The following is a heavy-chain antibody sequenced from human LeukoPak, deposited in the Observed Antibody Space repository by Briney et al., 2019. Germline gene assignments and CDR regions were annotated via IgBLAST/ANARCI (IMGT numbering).Heavy chain of an antibody. CDR2: LSSSSSYT. D-gene: IGHD3-9*01. CDR1: GFTFSAYY. Sequence: PGGSLRLSCAATGFTFSAYYMSWIRQAPGKRLEWVSYLSSSSSYTNYADSVKGRFTISRDNAKNSLYLQMNSLRAEDTAVYFCFRAEDGIRYFDWYNWFDPWGQGTLVTVSS. J-gene: IGHJ5*02. V-gene: IGHV3-11*03. CDR3: FRAEDGIRYFDWYNWFDP.